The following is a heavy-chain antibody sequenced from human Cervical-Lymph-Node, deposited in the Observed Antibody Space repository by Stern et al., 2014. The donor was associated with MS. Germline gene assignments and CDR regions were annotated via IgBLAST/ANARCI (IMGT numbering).Heavy chain of an antibody. CDR2: IIPILGTA. Sequence: MQLVESGAEVKKPGSSVKVSCKASGGTFSSYAISWVRQAPGHGLEWVGGIIPILGTANYAQKFQGRVTITADESTSTAYMELSSLRSEDTAVYYCARGELKEGLVRGMDVWGQGTTVTVSS. V-gene: IGHV1-69*01. D-gene: IGHD1-26*01. CDR1: GGTFSSYA. CDR3: ARGELKEGLVRGMDV. J-gene: IGHJ6*02.